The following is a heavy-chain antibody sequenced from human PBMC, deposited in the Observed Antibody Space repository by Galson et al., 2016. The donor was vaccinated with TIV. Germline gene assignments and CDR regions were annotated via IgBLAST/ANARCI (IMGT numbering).Heavy chain of an antibody. D-gene: IGHD6-6*01. J-gene: IGHJ5*02. Sequence: SETLSLTCGVYGGSVSGDYWGWFRQPPGKGLEWIGEINHFRSSNYNPALKSRLTISIDTPKKQFSLQLNSVTAADSALYFGARWYGSSFDKWGQGIRVTVSS. CDR1: GGSVSGDY. V-gene: IGHV4-34*01. CDR2: INHFRSS. CDR3: ARWYGSSFDK.